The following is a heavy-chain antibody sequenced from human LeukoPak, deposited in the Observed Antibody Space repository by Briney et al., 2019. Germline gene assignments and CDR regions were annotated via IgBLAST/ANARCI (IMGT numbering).Heavy chain of an antibody. CDR1: GFTFSSYA. CDR2: ISGGGNST. V-gene: IGHV3-23*01. CDR3: AKARAVVVVAATNY. J-gene: IGHJ4*02. D-gene: IGHD2-15*01. Sequence: GGSLRLSCAASGFTFSSYAMSWVRQPPGKGLEWVSAISGGGNSTYYADSVKGRFTISRDNSKNTLFLQMNSLRAEDTAVYYCAKARAVVVVAATNYWGQGTLVTVSS.